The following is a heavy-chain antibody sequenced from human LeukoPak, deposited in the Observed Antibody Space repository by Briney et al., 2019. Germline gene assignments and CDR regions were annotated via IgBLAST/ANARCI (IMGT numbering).Heavy chain of an antibody. Sequence: KTSETLSLTCTVSGGSISSYYWSWIRQPPGKGLEWIGYIYYSGSTNYNPSLKSRVTISVDTSKNQFSLKLSSVTAADTAVYYCAILAVPDFDYWGQGTLVTVSS. D-gene: IGHD3-3*02. J-gene: IGHJ4*02. CDR3: AILAVPDFDY. CDR2: IYYSGST. CDR1: GGSISSYY. V-gene: IGHV4-59*08.